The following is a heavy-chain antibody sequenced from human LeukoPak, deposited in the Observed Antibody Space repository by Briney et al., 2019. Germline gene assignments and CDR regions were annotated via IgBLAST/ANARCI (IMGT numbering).Heavy chain of an antibody. Sequence: GGSLRLSCAASGFTFSSYWMNWARQAPGKGLEWVASINHNGNVNYYVDSVKGRFTISRDNAKNSLYLQMNSLRAEDTAVYYCARDGYKAYYFDYWGQGTLVTVSS. V-gene: IGHV3-7*01. J-gene: IGHJ4*02. CDR1: GFTFSSYW. D-gene: IGHD5-24*01. CDR3: ARDGYKAYYFDY. CDR2: INHNGNVN.